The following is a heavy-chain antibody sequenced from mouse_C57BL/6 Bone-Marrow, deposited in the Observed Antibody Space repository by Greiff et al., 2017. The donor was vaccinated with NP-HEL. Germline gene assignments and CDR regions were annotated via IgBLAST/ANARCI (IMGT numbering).Heavy chain of an antibody. D-gene: IGHD1-1*02. CDR2: IYPRDGST. Sequence: VKLQESGPELVKPGASVKLSCKASGYTFTSYDINWVKQRPGQGLEWIGWIYPRDGSTKYNEKFKGKATLTVDTSSSTAYMELHSLTSEDSAVYFCAREGSPYYYAMDYWGQGTSVTVSS. J-gene: IGHJ4*01. CDR1: GYTFTSYD. V-gene: IGHV1-85*01. CDR3: AREGSPYYYAMDY.